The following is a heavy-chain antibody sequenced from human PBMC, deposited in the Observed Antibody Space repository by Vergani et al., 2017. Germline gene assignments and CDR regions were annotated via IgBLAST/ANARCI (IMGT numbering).Heavy chain of an antibody. CDR3: ARGGSGYDSVDY. Sequence: EVQLLESGGGLVQPGGSLRLSCAASGFTFSSYAMSWVRQAPGKGLEWVSAISGSGGSTYYADSVKGRFTISRDNAKNSLYLQMNSLRAEDTAVYYCARGGSGYDSVDYWGQGTLVTVSS. CDR2: ISGSGGST. CDR1: GFTFSSYA. D-gene: IGHD5-12*01. J-gene: IGHJ4*02. V-gene: IGHV3-23*01.